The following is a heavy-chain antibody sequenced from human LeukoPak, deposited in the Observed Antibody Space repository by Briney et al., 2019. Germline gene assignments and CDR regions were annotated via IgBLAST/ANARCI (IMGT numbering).Heavy chain of an antibody. D-gene: IGHD1-26*01. CDR2: IYTSGST. Sequence: PSETLSLTCTVSGGSISSGSYYWSWIRQPAGKGLGWIGRIYTSGSTNYNPSLKSRVTISVDTSKNQFSLKLSSVTAADTAVYYCARVESGSYSYYYYYMDVWGKGTTVTVSS. V-gene: IGHV4-61*02. J-gene: IGHJ6*03. CDR1: GGSISSGSYY. CDR3: ARVESGSYSYYYYYMDV.